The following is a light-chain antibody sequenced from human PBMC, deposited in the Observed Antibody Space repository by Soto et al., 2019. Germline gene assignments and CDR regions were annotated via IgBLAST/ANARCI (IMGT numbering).Light chain of an antibody. CDR1: QSVSSN. CDR2: GES. J-gene: IGKJ1*01. V-gene: IGKV3-15*01. CDR3: QQHNNLSLRT. Sequence: EIVMTQSPATLSVSPGERATLSCRASQSVSSNLALYQQQPCHPPRILLYGESTRATGIPARLSGSGSGTEFTPPTSSLQYADFAVYYCQQHNNLSLRTFCQGTKVDIK.